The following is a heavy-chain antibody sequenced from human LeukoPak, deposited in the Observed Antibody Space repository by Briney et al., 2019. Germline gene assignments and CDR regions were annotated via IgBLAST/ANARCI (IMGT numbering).Heavy chain of an antibody. J-gene: IGHJ4*02. CDR2: ISGSGGST. Sequence: PGGSLRLSRAASGFTFSSYGMSWVRQAPGKGLEWVSAISGSGGSTYYADSVKGRFTISRDNSKNTLYLQMNSLRAEDTAVYYCAKDQPYYGSGSSDFDYWGQGTLVTVSS. V-gene: IGHV3-23*01. CDR3: AKDQPYYGSGSSDFDY. CDR1: GFTFSSYG. D-gene: IGHD3-10*01.